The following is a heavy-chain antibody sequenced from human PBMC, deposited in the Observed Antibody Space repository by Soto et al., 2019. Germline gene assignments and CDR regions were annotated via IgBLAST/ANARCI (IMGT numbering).Heavy chain of an antibody. D-gene: IGHD3-3*01. CDR2: ISGSGGST. CDR1: GFTFSSYA. V-gene: IGHV3-23*04. Sequence: VQLVESGGGVVQPEKSLRLSCAASGFTFSSYAMSWVRQAPGKGLEWVSAISGSGGSTYYADSVKGRFTISRDNSKNTLYLQMNSLRAEDTAVYYCAKEITIFGRYFDYWGQGTLVTVSS. J-gene: IGHJ4*02. CDR3: AKEITIFGRYFDY.